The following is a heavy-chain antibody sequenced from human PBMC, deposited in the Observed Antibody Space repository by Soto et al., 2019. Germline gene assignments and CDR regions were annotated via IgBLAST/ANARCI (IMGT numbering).Heavy chain of an antibody. CDR1: GFTFSDYY. CDR3: ARGTTCFLKGGWFDP. Sequence: QVQLVESGGGLVKSGGSLRLSCVASGFTFSDYYMSWFRQAPGKGLEWIAYISNTGNTIYYADSVKGRFTISMVDANNSLLLQMNGLRADDTAVYYCARGTTCFLKGGWFDPWGQGTLVTVSS. J-gene: IGHJ5*02. D-gene: IGHD1-26*01. CDR2: ISNTGNTI. V-gene: IGHV3-11*01.